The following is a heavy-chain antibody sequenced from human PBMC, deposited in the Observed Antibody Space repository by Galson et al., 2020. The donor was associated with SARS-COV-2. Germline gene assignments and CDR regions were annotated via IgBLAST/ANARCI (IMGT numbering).Heavy chain of an antibody. Sequence: GGSLTPSWPAAAFTLTSHAMHWVRQPPGKGLEWVAQIFSVGTHKYYGDSVKGRVTISRDSSKNTVYLQMNNLGADDTAVYYCAGDGQTNSVWGIDYWGQGTLVTVSS. J-gene: IGHJ4*02. CDR2: IFSVGTHK. CDR3: AGDGQTNSVWGIDY. V-gene: IGHV3-33*01. D-gene: IGHD2-8*01. CDR1: AFTLTSHA.